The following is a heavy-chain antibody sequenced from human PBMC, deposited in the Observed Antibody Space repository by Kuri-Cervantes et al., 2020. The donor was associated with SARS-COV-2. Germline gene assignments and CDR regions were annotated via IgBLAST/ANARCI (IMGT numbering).Heavy chain of an antibody. D-gene: IGHD3-16*01. J-gene: IGHJ3*02. Sequence: GVPLTHLCAASGFTVSSNYMSWVRQAPGKGLEWVSVIYSGGSTYYADSVKGRFTISRDNSKNTLYLQMNSLRAEDTAVYYCAREGGSTGDAFDIWGQGTMVTVSS. V-gene: IGHV3-66*02. CDR1: GFTVSSNY. CDR2: IYSGGST. CDR3: AREGGSTGDAFDI.